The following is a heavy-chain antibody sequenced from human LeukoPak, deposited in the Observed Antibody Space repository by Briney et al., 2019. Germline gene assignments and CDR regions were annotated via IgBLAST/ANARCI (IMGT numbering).Heavy chain of an antibody. J-gene: IGHJ4*02. D-gene: IGHD1-26*01. CDR1: GGSFSGYY. Sequence: SETLSLTCAVYGGSFSGYYWSWIRQPPGRGLEWIGEINHSGSTNYNPSLKSRVTISVDTSKNQFSLKLSSVTAADTAVYYCARVSRGILAARRYFDYWGQGTLVTVSS. CDR3: ARVSRGILAARRYFDY. V-gene: IGHV4-34*01. CDR2: INHSGST.